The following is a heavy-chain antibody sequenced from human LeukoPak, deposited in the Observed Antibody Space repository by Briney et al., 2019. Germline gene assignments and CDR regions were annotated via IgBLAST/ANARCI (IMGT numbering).Heavy chain of an antibody. D-gene: IGHD4-23*01. CDR2: ISWNSGTT. CDR3: AKGLGGHYYYYYGMDV. V-gene: IGHV3-9*01. Sequence: GGSLRLSCTASGFTFKDYAMYWVRQAPGKGLEWVSGISWNSGTTDYADSVKGRFTVSRDNAKDSLYLQMNSLRAEDTALYYCAKGLGGHYYYYYGMDVWGQGTTVTVSS. J-gene: IGHJ6*02. CDR1: GFTFKDYA.